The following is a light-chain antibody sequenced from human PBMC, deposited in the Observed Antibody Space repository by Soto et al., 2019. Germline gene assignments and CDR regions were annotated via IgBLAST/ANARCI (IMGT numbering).Light chain of an antibody. CDR2: NNN. J-gene: IGLJ1*01. CDR3: AAWDDSLNVYV. CDR1: SSNIGTNA. V-gene: IGLV1-44*01. Sequence: QSALTQPPSASGTPGQRVTISCSGGSSNIGTNAVNWYQQLPGTAPKLLIYNNNQRPSGVPDRFSGSKSGTSASLAISGLQSEVDSDYYCAAWDDSLNVYVFGTGTKVTV.